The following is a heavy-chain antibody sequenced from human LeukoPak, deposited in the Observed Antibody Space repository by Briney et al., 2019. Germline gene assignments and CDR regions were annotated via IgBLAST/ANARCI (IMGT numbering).Heavy chain of an antibody. J-gene: IGHJ6*02. V-gene: IGHV4-59*01. CDR2: IYYSGST. D-gene: IGHD3-10*01. CDR3: AREAIAGGSGSNYYYYGADV. CDR1: GASINNYY. Sequence: TSSETLSLTCTVSGASINNYYWSWIRQPPGKGLEWIGYIYYSGSTNYNPSLKSRVTISVDTSKNQFSLKLTSVTAADTAVYYCAREAIAGGSGSNYYYYGADVWGQGTTVTVSS.